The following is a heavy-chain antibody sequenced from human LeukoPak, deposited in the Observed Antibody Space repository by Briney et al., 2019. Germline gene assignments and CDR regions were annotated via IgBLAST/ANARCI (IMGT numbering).Heavy chain of an antibody. CDR3: ARDRYYYGYGDYYYMDV. Sequence: SETLSLTCTVSGGSISSYYWSWIRQPPGKGLEWIGYIYYSGSTNYSPSLKSRVTISVDTSKNQFSLKLSSVTAADTAVYYCARDRYYYGYGDYYYMDVWGKGTTVTISS. CDR1: GGSISSYY. J-gene: IGHJ6*03. CDR2: IYYSGST. V-gene: IGHV4-59*01. D-gene: IGHD3-10*01.